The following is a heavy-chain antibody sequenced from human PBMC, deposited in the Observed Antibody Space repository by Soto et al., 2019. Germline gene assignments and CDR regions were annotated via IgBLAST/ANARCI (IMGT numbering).Heavy chain of an antibody. Sequence: QVHLVQSGAEVKKPGASVKVSCKASGYTFNTYGITWVRQAPGQGLEWMAWINAYNGNTLYAKNLQGRVTMPTDTSTSTAYMEMRSLTSADTAVYYCARDRDRVADFWGQGTMVTVSS. D-gene: IGHD5-12*01. CDR2: INAYNGNT. CDR3: ARDRDRVADF. V-gene: IGHV1-18*01. J-gene: IGHJ3*01. CDR1: GYTFNTYG.